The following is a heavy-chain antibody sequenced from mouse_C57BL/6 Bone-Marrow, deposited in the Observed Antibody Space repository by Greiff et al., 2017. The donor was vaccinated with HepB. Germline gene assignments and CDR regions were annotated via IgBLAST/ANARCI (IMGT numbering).Heavy chain of an antibody. V-gene: IGHV1-53*01. CDR1: GYTFTSYW. CDR3: ARGRQLRLRAMDY. CDR2: INPSNGGT. Sequence: VQLQQPGTELVKPGASVKLSCKASGYTFTSYWMHWVKQRPGQGLEWIGNINPSNGGTNYNEKFKSKATLTVDKSSSTAYMQLSSLTSEDSAVYYCARGRQLRLRAMDYWGQGTSVTGSS. J-gene: IGHJ4*01. D-gene: IGHD3-2*02.